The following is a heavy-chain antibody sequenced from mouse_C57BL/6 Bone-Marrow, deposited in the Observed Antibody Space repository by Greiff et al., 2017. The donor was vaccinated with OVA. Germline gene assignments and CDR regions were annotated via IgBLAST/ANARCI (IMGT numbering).Heavy chain of an antibody. V-gene: IGHV5-9*01. CDR1: GFTFSSYT. J-gene: IGHJ3*01. CDR3: ARQEIYYYGSWFAY. CDR2: VGGGGRNT. Sequence: EVQGVESGGGLVKPGGSLKLSCAASGFTFSSYTMSWGGKTGGRGLEWVVAVGGGGRNTSDPDSVKGRFTISRDNAKNTLYLQMSSLRSEDTALYYCARQEIYYYGSWFAYWGQGTLVTVSA. D-gene: IGHD1-1*01.